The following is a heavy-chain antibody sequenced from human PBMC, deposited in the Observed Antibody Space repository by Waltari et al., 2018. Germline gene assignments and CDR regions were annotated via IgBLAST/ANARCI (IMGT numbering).Heavy chain of an antibody. D-gene: IGHD3-16*01. CDR1: GFTFSSFS. J-gene: IGHJ4*02. Sequence: EVQLVESGVGLVQPGGSLRFSCAASGFTFSSFSMNWVRQAPGKGLEWVANIKQDGSEKYYVDSVKGRFTISRDNAKNSLYLQMNSLRGEDTAVYYCAREGTYDFDYWGQGTLVTVSS. CDR3: AREGTYDFDY. V-gene: IGHV3-7*01. CDR2: IKQDGSEK.